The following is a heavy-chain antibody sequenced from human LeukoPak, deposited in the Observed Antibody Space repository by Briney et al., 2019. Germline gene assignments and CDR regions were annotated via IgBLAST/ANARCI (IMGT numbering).Heavy chain of an antibody. CDR1: GFTFSSYA. Sequence: YPGGSLRLSCAASGFTFSSYAMSWVRQAPGKGLEWVSAISGSGGSTYYADSVKGRFTISRDNAKNSLYLQMNSLRAEDTAVYYCARDLNWGTYFDYWGQGTLVTVSS. V-gene: IGHV3-23*01. CDR2: ISGSGGST. D-gene: IGHD7-27*01. J-gene: IGHJ4*02. CDR3: ARDLNWGTYFDY.